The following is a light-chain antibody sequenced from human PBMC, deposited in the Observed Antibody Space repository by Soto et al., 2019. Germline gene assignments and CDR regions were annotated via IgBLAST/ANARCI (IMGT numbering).Light chain of an antibody. CDR3: LQHYNYPRT. Sequence: AIQMTQSPSSLSASVGDRVTIACRASQGIRNDLVWYQQKPGKAPNLLIYAASSLQSGVPSRFSGSGSGTDFTLTISSLQPGDFATYYCLQHYNYPRTFGQGTKVEIK. V-gene: IGKV1-6*01. CDR1: QGIRND. CDR2: AAS. J-gene: IGKJ1*01.